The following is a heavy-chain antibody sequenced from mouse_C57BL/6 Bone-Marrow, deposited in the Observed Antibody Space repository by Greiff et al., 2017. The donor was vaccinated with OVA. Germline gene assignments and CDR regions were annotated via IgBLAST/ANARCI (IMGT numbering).Heavy chain of an antibody. V-gene: IGHV5-4*01. J-gene: IGHJ4*01. CDR3: ARWLLYAMDY. D-gene: IGHD2-3*01. CDR2: ISDGGSYT. CDR1: GFTFSSYA. Sequence: EVQLVESGGGLVKPGGSLKLSCAVSGFTFSSYAMSWVRQTPEKRLEWVATISDGGSYTYYPDNVKGRFTISRDNAKNNLYLQMSHLKSEDTAMYYCARWLLYAMDYWGQGTSVTVSP.